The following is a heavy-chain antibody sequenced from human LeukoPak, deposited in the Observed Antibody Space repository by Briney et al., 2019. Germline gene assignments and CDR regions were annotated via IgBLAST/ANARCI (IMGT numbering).Heavy chain of an antibody. V-gene: IGHV4-34*01. CDR3: ARGFRREPWYSYGLYFDY. CDR2: INHSGST. CDR1: GGSFSGYY. J-gene: IGHJ4*02. Sequence: SETLSLTCAVYGGSFSGYYWSWIRQPPGKGLEWIREINHSGSTNYNPSLKSRVTISVDTSKNQFSLKLSSVTAADTAVHYCARGFRREPWYSYGLYFDYWGQGTLVTVSS. D-gene: IGHD5-18*01.